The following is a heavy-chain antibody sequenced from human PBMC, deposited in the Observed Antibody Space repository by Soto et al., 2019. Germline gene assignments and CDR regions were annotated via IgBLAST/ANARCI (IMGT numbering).Heavy chain of an antibody. CDR2: IIPIFGTA. CDR3: ARDQWELLRRHWFDP. V-gene: IGHV1-69*01. Sequence: QVQLVQSGAEVKKPGSSVKVSCKASGGTFSSYAISWVRQAPGQGLEWMGGIIPIFGTANYAQKFQGRVTITGDESRRTAYMELGSLRSEDTAVYYGARDQWELLRRHWFDPWGQGTLVTVSS. J-gene: IGHJ5*02. D-gene: IGHD1-26*01. CDR1: GGTFSSYA.